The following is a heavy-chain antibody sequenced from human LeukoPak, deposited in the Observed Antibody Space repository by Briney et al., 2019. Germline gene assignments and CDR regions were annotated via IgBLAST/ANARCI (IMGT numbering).Heavy chain of an antibody. Sequence: GGSLRLSCVASGFTFSTYWMSWVRQAPGKGLEWVANTNRDGSAKNYVDSVKGRFTISRDNAKNSLYLQMNSLTAEDTAVYFCARDQRGSSAMIRGIIDYWGQGTLVTVSS. CDR3: ARDQRGSSAMIRGIIDY. V-gene: IGHV3-7*01. CDR1: GFTFSTYW. J-gene: IGHJ4*02. D-gene: IGHD3-10*01. CDR2: TNRDGSAK.